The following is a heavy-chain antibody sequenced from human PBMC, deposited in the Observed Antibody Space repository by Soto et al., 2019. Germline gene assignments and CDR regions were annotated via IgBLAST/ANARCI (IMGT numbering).Heavy chain of an antibody. Sequence: QVQLLQSGAELEKPGSAVRVSCKISGDSFSSYAISWVRQAPGEGLEWVGGIIPIFETANYAQNFQGRVTLTAVESTPTAYMEVTRLRPQDTAIFYCAASDSSSWQHDYWGQGTLITLSS. CDR3: AASDSSSWQHDY. CDR2: IIPIFETA. J-gene: IGHJ4*02. V-gene: IGHV1-69*01. CDR1: GDSFSSYA. D-gene: IGHD6-13*01.